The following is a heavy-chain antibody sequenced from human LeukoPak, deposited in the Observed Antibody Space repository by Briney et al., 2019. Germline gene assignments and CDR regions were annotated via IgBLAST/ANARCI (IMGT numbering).Heavy chain of an antibody. V-gene: IGHV4-4*09. D-gene: IGHD1-26*01. Sequence: SETLSLTCTVSGGSISSYYWSWIRQPPGKGLEWIGYIYTSASTNYNPSLKSRVTISVDTSKNQFSLKLSSVTAADTAVYYCAKVDPPIIEGGRGEAFDVWGQGTLVTVSS. CDR1: GGSISSYY. CDR3: AKVDPPIIEGGRGEAFDV. CDR2: IYTSAST. J-gene: IGHJ3*01.